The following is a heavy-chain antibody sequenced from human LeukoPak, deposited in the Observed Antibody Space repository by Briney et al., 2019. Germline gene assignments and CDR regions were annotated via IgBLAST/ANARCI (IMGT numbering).Heavy chain of an antibody. V-gene: IGHV3-48*01. Sequence: GGSLRLSCAAAGFTFSSYSKNWVRQAPGKGLEWVSYISSSSSTIYYADSVKGRFTISRDNAKNSLYLQMNSLRAEDTAVYYCARVGAVAGSDYWGQGTLVTVSS. CDR3: ARVGAVAGSDY. J-gene: IGHJ4*02. CDR1: GFTFSSYS. D-gene: IGHD6-19*01. CDR2: ISSSSSTI.